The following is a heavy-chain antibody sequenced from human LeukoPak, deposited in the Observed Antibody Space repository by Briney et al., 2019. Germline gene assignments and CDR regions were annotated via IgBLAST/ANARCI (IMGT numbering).Heavy chain of an antibody. CDR3: NTWHINGVSYSNF. V-gene: IGHV3-49*04. J-gene: IGHJ4*02. CDR1: GFTLGDYG. Sequence: PGGSLRLSCSASGFTLGDYGINWVRRAPGKGREGGGFISSKRCGGTGYGASVKGRASISRDESKSIAYLEMDSLKTEDTAVYYCNTWHINGVSYSNFWGPGTLVTVSS. CDR2: ISSKRCGGT. D-gene: IGHD2-8*01.